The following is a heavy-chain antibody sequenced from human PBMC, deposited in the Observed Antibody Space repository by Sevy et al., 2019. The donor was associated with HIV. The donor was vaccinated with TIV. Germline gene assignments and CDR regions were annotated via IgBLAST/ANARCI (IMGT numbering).Heavy chain of an antibody. CDR3: ARDLPPSATTVPHFDC. V-gene: IGHV3-48*03. D-gene: IGHD4-17*01. CDR1: GFTFPSYE. CDR2: ISNSGTTI. J-gene: IGHJ4*02. Sequence: GGSLRLSCAASGFTFPSYEMNWVRQAPGKGLEWLSYISNSGTTIYYSDSVKGRFTISRDNARNSLYLQMSSLRAEDTAVYYCARDLPPSATTVPHFDCWGQGTLVTVSS.